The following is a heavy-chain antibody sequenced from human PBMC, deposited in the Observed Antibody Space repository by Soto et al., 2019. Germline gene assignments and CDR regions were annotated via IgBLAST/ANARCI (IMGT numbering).Heavy chain of an antibody. D-gene: IGHD3-3*01. CDR2: ISAYNGNT. CDR1: GYTFTSYG. Sequence: ASVKVSCKASGYTFTSYGISWVRQAPGQGLEWMGWISAYNGNTNYAQKLQGRVTMTTDTSTSTAYMELRSLRSDDTAVYYCARDYFVADSLRFLEWLPNPGFDPWGQGTLVTVSS. V-gene: IGHV1-18*01. J-gene: IGHJ5*02. CDR3: ARDYFVADSLRFLEWLPNPGFDP.